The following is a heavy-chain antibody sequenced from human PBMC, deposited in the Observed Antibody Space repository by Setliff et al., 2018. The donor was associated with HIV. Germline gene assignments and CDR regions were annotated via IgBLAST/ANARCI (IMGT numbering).Heavy chain of an antibody. CDR2: IYYSGTT. D-gene: IGHD4-17*01. CDR1: GGSISSRNYY. J-gene: IGHJ3*02. V-gene: IGHV4-39*01. Sequence: ETLSLTCAVYGGSISSRNYYWAWIRQPPGKGLEWIGTIYYSGTTHYNPSLNSRVIISVDTSKNQFSLRLNSVTAADTAVYYCARHSLGNIGDYIRIGAIDIWGQGTMVTVSS. CDR3: ARHSLGNIGDYIRIGAIDI.